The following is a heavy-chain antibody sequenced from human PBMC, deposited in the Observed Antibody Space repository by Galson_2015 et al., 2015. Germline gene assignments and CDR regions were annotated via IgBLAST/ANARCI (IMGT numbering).Heavy chain of an antibody. V-gene: IGHV3-15*01. J-gene: IGHJ4*02. Sequence: SLRLSCAASGLTFSTAWIGWVRQAPGKGLEWVGRIRREADGGTTDYAAPVKGRFSISRNDSINMSYLQMNSLRAEDTGVYYCKTDTPDSSGKDFWGQGTLVTVSA. CDR1: GLTFSTAW. D-gene: IGHD3-22*01. CDR3: KTDTPDSSGKDF. CDR2: IRREADGGTT.